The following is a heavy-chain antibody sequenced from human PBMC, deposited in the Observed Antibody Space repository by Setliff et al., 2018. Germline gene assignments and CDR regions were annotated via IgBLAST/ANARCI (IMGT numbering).Heavy chain of an antibody. CDR3: AKGGGRYHSAS. D-gene: IGHD1-26*01. CDR2: INYSGIT. V-gene: IGHV4-39*07. CDR1: GDSISSSSYY. J-gene: IGHJ4*02. Sequence: KTSETLSLTCSVSGDSISSSSYYWGWIRQPPGKGLEWIGSINYSGITYYSPSLKSRVIVSVDTSKNQFSLKLTSVTAADTAVYYCAKGGGRYHSASWGQGTLVTVSS.